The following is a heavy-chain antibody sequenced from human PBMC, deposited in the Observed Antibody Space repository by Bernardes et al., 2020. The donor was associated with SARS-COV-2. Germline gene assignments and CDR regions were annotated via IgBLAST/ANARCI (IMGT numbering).Heavy chain of an antibody. D-gene: IGHD2-21*02. CDR2: IWYDGSNK. CDR1: GFTFSSYG. V-gene: IGHV3-33*01. J-gene: IGHJ4*02. Sequence: GGSLRLSCAASGFTFSSYGMHWVRQAPGKGLEWVAVIWYDGSNKYYADSVKGRFTISRDNSKNTLYLQMNSLRAEDTAVYYCARDLLGPYGGNSADYWGQGTLVTVSS. CDR3: ARDLLGPYGGNSADY.